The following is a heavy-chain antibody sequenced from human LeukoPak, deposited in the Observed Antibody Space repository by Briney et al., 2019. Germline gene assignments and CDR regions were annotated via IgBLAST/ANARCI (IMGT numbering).Heavy chain of an antibody. CDR3: ARDRIAAADLGGYYFDY. V-gene: IGHV3-21*01. Sequence: KTGGSLRLSCAASGFTFSSYSMNWVRQAPGKGLEWVSSISSSSSYIYYADSVKGRFTISRDNAKNSLYLQMNSLRAEDTAVYYCARDRIAAADLGGYYFDYWGQGTLVTVSS. CDR2: ISSSSSYI. J-gene: IGHJ4*02. CDR1: GFTFSSYS. D-gene: IGHD6-13*01.